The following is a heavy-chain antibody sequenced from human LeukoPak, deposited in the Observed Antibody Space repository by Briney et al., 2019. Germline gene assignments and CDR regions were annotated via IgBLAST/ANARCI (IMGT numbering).Heavy chain of an antibody. CDR1: GGTFSSYA. CDR2: IIPIFGIA. J-gene: IGHJ3*02. D-gene: IGHD2-21*02. V-gene: IGHV1-69*04. CDR3: ASGFVVVTAIRGGDAFDI. Sequence: SVKVSCKASGGTFSSYAISWVRQAPGQGLEWMGRIIPIFGIAHYAQKFQGRVTITADKSTSTAYMELSSLRSEDTAVYYCASGFVVVTAIRGGDAFDIWGQGTMVTVSS.